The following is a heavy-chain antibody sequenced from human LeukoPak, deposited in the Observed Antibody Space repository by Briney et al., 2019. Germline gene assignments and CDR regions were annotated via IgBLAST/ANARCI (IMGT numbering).Heavy chain of an antibody. D-gene: IGHD3-10*01. J-gene: IGHJ4*02. CDR3: LGYYASAKHGH. V-gene: IGHV1-2*02. CDR2: INPNSGGT. Sequence: ASVKVSCKASGYIFSVYYIHWVRQAPGQGLEWMGWINPNSGGTNYAQKFQGRVTMTRDTSVSTAHMELSRLGYDDTAVYYCLGYYASAKHGHWDQGTLVTVSS. CDR1: GYIFSVYY.